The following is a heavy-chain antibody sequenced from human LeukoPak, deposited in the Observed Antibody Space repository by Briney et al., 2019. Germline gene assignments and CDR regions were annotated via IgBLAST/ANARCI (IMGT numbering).Heavy chain of an antibody. CDR2: ISASGGST. CDR1: GFTFSSYA. V-gene: IGHV3-23*01. Sequence: GGSLRLSCGASGFTFSSYAMSWVRQAPGKGLEWVPLISASGGSTHYADSVKGRVTISRDKSKNTLYLQMNSLRAEDTAFYYCAKGPKQQLVGSRGHYFDYWGQGTLVTVSS. D-gene: IGHD6-13*01. J-gene: IGHJ4*02. CDR3: AKGPKQQLVGSRGHYFDY.